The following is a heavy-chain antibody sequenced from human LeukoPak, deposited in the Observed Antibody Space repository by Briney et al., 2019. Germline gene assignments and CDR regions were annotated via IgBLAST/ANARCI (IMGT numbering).Heavy chain of an antibody. CDR2: IRSDGSNR. CDR1: GVTIRSYG. J-gene: IGHJ4*02. CDR3: ATLAAGSLDY. Sequence: GGSLKLSCAAFGVTIRSYGVHWVRQAPGKGLEWLAYIRSDGSNRYYADSVKGRFTISRDNSKNTLYLQMNSLRAEDTAVYYCATLAAGSLDYWGQGTLVTVAS. D-gene: IGHD3-10*01. V-gene: IGHV3-30*02.